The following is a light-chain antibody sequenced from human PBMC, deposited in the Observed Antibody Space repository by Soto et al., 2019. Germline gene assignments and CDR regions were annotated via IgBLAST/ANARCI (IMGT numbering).Light chain of an antibody. CDR1: QSVSSRY. V-gene: IGKV3-20*01. CDR2: GAS. J-gene: IGKJ1*01. Sequence: EIVLTQSPGTLSLSPGEGATLSCRASQSVSSRYFAWYQQKPGQAPRLLIYGASSRATGIPDRFSGGGSGTDFTLTISRLEPEDFAVYYCQQYDNSPWTFGQGTKVEIK. CDR3: QQYDNSPWT.